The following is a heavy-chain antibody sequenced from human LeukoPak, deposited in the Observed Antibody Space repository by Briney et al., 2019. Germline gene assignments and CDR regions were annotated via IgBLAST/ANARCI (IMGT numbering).Heavy chain of an antibody. CDR1: GFTLSDYW. CDR3: ATYSILNAREFRY. CDR2: VQHIGGET. V-gene: IGHV3-7*01. Sequence: GGSLRLSCAASGFTLSDYWMSWVRQAPGKGLEWVANVQHIGGETYYVDSVKGRFTISRDNAKNSVYLQMNSLGADDTAVYYCATYSILNAREFRYWGQGTLVTVTS. D-gene: IGHD4-11*01. J-gene: IGHJ1*01.